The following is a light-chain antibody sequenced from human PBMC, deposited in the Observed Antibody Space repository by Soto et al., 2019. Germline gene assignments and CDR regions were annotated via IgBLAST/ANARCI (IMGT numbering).Light chain of an antibody. Sequence: IVLTQSPGTLSLSPGERATLSCRASQSVSSSYLAWYQQKPGQAPRLLIYGVSSRATGIPDRFSGSGSGTDFTLTISSLQSEDFAVYYCQQYGTSPWTFGQGTKVDIK. CDR3: QQYGTSPWT. CDR2: GVS. CDR1: QSVSSSY. J-gene: IGKJ1*01. V-gene: IGKV3-20*01.